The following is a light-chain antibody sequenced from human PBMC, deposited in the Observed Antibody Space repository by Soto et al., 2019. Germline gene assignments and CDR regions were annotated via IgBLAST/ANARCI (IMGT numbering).Light chain of an antibody. CDR1: QSVSSSY. Sequence: IVLTQSPATLSLSPGERVTLSCRASQSVSSSYLAWYQQKPCQAPSLLIYGASIRDTGIPDRFSGSGSGTDFTLTISRLEPEDFAVYYCQQYSSSPITFGPGTKVDIK. CDR2: GAS. J-gene: IGKJ3*01. CDR3: QQYSSSPIT. V-gene: IGKV3-20*01.